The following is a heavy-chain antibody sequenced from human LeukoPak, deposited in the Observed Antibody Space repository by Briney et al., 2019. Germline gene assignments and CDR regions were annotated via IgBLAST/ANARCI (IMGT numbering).Heavy chain of an antibody. CDR3: AKANTAMSYFDY. Sequence: GRSLRLSCSAYGFTFSSYRMHWVRQAPGKGLEWVAVISYDGSNKYYADSVKGRFTISRDNSKNTLYLQMNSLRAEDTAVYYCAKANTAMSYFDYWGQGTLVTVSS. D-gene: IGHD5-18*01. J-gene: IGHJ4*02. V-gene: IGHV3-30*18. CDR2: ISYDGSNK. CDR1: GFTFSSYR.